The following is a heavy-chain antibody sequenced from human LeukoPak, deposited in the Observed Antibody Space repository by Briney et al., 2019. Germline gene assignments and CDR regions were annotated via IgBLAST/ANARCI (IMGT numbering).Heavy chain of an antibody. V-gene: IGHV4-39*01. CDR1: GGSISSSSYY. CDR3: ARHIYSSGYYSLFGAYYFDY. D-gene: IGHD3-22*01. Sequence: SETLSLTCTVSGGSISSSSYYWGWIRQPPGKGLEWIGSIYYSGSTYYNPSLKSRVTISVDTSKNQFSLKLSSVTAADTAVYYCARHIYSSGYYSLFGAYYFDYWGQGTLVTVSS. CDR2: IYYSGST. J-gene: IGHJ4*02.